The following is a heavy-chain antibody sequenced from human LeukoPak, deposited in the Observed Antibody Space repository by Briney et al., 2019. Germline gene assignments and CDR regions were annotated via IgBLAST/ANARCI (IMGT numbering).Heavy chain of an antibody. CDR1: GFTFSSYA. J-gene: IGHJ4*02. D-gene: IGHD3-10*01. CDR3: ATAITMVRGVLPFDY. V-gene: IGHV3-23*01. CDR2: ISGSGGST. Sequence: GGSLRLSCAASGFTFSSYAISWVRQAPGKGLEWVSAISGSGGSTYYADSVKGRFTISRDNSKNTLYLQMNGLRAEDTAVYYCATAITMVRGVLPFDYWGQGTLVTVSS.